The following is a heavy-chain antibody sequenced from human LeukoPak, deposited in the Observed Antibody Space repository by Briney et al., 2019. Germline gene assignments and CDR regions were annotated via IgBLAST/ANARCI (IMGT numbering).Heavy chain of an antibody. CDR2: IYYSGST. V-gene: IGHV4-34*09. CDR3: ARDREPRRVGSYYEFVY. J-gene: IGHJ4*02. D-gene: IGHD1-26*01. Sequence: KPSETLSLTCAVYGGSFSGYYWSWIRQPPGKGLEWIGYIYYSGSTYYNPSLKSRVTISVDTSKNQFSLKLSSVTAADTAVYYCARDREPRRVGSYYEFVYWGQGTLVTVSS. CDR1: GGSFSGYY.